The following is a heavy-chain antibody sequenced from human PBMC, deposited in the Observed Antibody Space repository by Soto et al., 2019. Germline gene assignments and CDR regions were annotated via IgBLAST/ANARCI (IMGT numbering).Heavy chain of an antibody. CDR2: IYYSGST. J-gene: IGHJ4*02. V-gene: IGHV4-61*01. CDR3: AILLPYESSVYVGFDS. CDR1: GGSVSSGSYY. Sequence: QVQLQESGPGLVKPSETLSLTCTVSGGSVSSGSYYWSWIRQPLGKGLAWIGYIYYSGSTNYNPTLKVRVSISVDKSKIQLSLKPSAVTAADTSVYECAILLPYESSVYVGFDSWGQGTLVTVSS. D-gene: IGHD3-22*01.